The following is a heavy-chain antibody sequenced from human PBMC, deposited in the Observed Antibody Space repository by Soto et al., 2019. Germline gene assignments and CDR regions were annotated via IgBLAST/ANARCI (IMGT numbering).Heavy chain of an antibody. CDR1: GRSFSGYY. CDR3: ALTMVRGVVPREFDF. J-gene: IGHJ4*02. Sequence: SETLSVTCAAYGRSFSGYYWSWIRQPPEEGLEWIGGINQSGTTKSNPSLKSRVTISIVTSKNQFSLKSYSQVAADTAVYYCALTMVRGVVPREFDFWGPGTLVTVS. V-gene: IGHV4-34*01. CDR2: INQSGTT. D-gene: IGHD3-10*01.